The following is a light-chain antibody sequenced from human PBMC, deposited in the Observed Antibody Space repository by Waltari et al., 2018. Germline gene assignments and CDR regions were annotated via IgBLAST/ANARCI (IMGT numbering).Light chain of an antibody. CDR1: QSVLYSSNNKNY. Sequence: DIVMTQSPDSLAVSLGGRATLNCKSSQSVLYSSNNKNYLTWYQQKPGQPPKLLIYWASTRESGVPDRFSGSASGTDFTLTISSLQAEDVAVYYCQQYYSAPYTFGQGTKLEIK. CDR2: WAS. V-gene: IGKV4-1*01. J-gene: IGKJ2*01. CDR3: QQYYSAPYT.